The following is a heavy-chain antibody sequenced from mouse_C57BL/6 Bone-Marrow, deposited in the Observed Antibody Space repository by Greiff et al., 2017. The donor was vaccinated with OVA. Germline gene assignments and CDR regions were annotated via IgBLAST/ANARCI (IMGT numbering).Heavy chain of an antibody. CDR1: GYTFTSYW. D-gene: IGHD2-3*01. CDR3: AREGWLLPYAMDY. V-gene: IGHV1-52*01. J-gene: IGHJ4*01. Sequence: VKLMESGAELVRPGSSVKLSCKASGYTFTSYWMHWVKQRPIQGLEWIGNIDPSDSETHYNQKFKDKATLTVDKSSSTAYMQLSSLTSEDSAVYYCAREGWLLPYAMDYWGQGTSVTVSS. CDR2: IDPSDSET.